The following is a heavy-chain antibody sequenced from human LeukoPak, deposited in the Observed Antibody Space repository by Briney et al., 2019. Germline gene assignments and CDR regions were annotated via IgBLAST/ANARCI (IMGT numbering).Heavy chain of an antibody. D-gene: IGHD3-10*01. Sequence: PSETLSLTCTVSGGSISSGGYYWSWIRQHPGKGLEWIGYIYYSGSTYYNPSLKSRVTISVDTSKNQFSLKLSSVTAADTAVYYCARDTGYGSGSYGIDYWGQGTLVTVSS. CDR2: IYYSGST. V-gene: IGHV4-31*03. CDR1: GGSISSGGYY. J-gene: IGHJ4*02. CDR3: ARDTGYGSGSYGIDY.